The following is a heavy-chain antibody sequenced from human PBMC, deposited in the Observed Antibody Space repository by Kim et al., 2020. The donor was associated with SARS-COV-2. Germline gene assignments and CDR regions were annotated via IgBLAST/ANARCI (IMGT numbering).Heavy chain of an antibody. J-gene: IGHJ4*02. CDR2: SDGGTA. D-gene: IGHD2-2*01. Sequence: SDGGTADHAETMKGRFAISRDDSKNTLYLRMNSLRTDDSAVYYCTTVSMRWGQGTLVTVS. CDR3: TTVSMR. V-gene: IGHV3-15*01.